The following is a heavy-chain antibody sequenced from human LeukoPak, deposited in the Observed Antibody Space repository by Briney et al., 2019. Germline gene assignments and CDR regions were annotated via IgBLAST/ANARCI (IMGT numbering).Heavy chain of an antibody. CDR2: IYRRESS. Sequence: SETLSLTCSVSGVSISGYYCSWIRQPPGNQLEWIGYIYRRESSNYNPSLKSRVTISVDTSKNQLSLKLSSVTAADTAVYFCARNDGYYDMLTGYRAFDMWGPGTMVTVSS. D-gene: IGHD3-9*01. J-gene: IGHJ3*02. CDR1: GVSISGYY. CDR3: ARNDGYYDMLTGYRAFDM. V-gene: IGHV4-59*01.